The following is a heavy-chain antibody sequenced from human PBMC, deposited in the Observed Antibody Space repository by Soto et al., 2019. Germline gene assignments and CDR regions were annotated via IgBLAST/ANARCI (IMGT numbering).Heavy chain of an antibody. J-gene: IGHJ1*01. CDR1: GFTFSNYG. CDR3: AKDSPVGVPLLRDLHD. Sequence: QPGGSLRLSCAASGFTFSNYGMSWVRQAPGKGLEWVSVISGSGGSTYYADSVKGRFTLSRDNSKNTVYMQMNSLRAEDTAVYYCAKDSPVGVPLLRDLHDWGQGTLVTVSS. V-gene: IGHV3-23*01. CDR2: ISGSGGST. D-gene: IGHD2-15*01.